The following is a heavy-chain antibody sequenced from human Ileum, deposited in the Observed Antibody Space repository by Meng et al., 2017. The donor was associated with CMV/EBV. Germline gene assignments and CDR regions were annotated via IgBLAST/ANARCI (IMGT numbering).Heavy chain of an antibody. J-gene: IGHJ5*02. Sequence: QGRRQAPGHELVSPSGPLSSTGTVPVGSIGGSNWSWFRQPPGKGLEWIGYISFSGSASYNPSLKSRVTISIDTSKNQFSLKRTSVTTADTAVYYCTRGSSGSYEWYDPWGQGTLVTVSS. CDR1: VGSIGGSN. CDR3: TRGSSGSYEWYDP. CDR2: ISFSGSA. D-gene: IGHD1-26*01. V-gene: IGHV4-59*01.